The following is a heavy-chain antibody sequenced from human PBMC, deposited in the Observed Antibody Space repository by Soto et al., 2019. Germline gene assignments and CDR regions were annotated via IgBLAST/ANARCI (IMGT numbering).Heavy chain of an antibody. J-gene: IGHJ4*02. Sequence: PGGSLRLSCAASGFTFSNAWMNWVRQAPGKGLEWVGRIRSKANSYATAYAASVKGRFTISRDDSKNTAYLQMNSLKTEDTAVYYCTRLGSYVDYRGQGTLVTVSS. CDR1: GFTFSNAW. V-gene: IGHV3-73*01. CDR3: TRLGSYVDY. CDR2: IRSKANSYAT. D-gene: IGHD3-10*01.